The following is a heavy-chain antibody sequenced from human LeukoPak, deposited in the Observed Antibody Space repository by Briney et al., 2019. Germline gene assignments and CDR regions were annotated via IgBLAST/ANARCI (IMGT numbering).Heavy chain of an antibody. CDR2: IKSKTDGGTT. CDR1: GFTFSNAW. V-gene: IGHV3-15*01. CDR3: TTDRTFTIFGVVTPFDY. Sequence: PRGSLRLSCAASGFTFSNAWMSWVRQAPGKGLEWVGRIKSKTDGGTTDYAAPVKGRFTISRDDSKNTLYLQMNSLKTEDTAVYYCTTDRTFTIFGVVTPFDYWGQGTLVTVSS. D-gene: IGHD3-3*01. J-gene: IGHJ4*02.